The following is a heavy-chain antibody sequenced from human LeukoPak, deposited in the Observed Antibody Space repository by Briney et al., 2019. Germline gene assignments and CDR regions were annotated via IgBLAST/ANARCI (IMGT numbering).Heavy chain of an antibody. CDR3: ATQLGYYDSSGYDFDY. V-gene: IGHV1-18*01. CDR2: ISAYNGHT. J-gene: IGHJ4*02. Sequence: ASVKVSCKASGYTFTNYGTTWVRQAPGQGLEWMGWISAYNGHTNYAQKFQGRVTMTTDTSTSTAYMELRSLISDDTAVCYCATQLGYYDSSGYDFDYWGQGTLVTVSS. CDR1: GYTFTNYG. D-gene: IGHD3-22*01.